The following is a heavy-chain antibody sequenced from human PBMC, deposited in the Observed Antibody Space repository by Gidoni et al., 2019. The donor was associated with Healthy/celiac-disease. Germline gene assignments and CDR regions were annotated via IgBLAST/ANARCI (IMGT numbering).Heavy chain of an antibody. J-gene: IGHJ4*02. D-gene: IGHD3-10*01. CDR3: ARVANYYGSGSYYPDTYYFDY. Sequence: QLQLQESGSGLVKPSQTLSLTCAVSGGTISRGGYSWSWIRQPPGKGLEWIGYIYHSGSTYYNPSLKSRVTISVDRSKNQFSLKLSSVTAADTAVYYCARVANYYGSGSYYPDTYYFDYWGQGTLVTVSS. CDR1: GGTISRGGYS. V-gene: IGHV4-30-2*01. CDR2: IYHSGST.